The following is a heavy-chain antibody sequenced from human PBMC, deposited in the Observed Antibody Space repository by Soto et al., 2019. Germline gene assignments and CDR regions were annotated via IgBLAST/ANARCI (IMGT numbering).Heavy chain of an antibody. J-gene: IGHJ4*02. V-gene: IGHV3-48*01. D-gene: IGHD4-17*01. Sequence: HPGGSLRLSCAASGFTFSTYSMHWVRQAPGKGLEWVSYISSSSSTIYYADSVKGRFTISRDNAKNSLYLQMNSLRAEDTAVYYCAGDLNYGLFDYWGQGTLVTVSS. CDR2: ISSSSSTI. CDR1: GFTFSTYS. CDR3: AGDLNYGLFDY.